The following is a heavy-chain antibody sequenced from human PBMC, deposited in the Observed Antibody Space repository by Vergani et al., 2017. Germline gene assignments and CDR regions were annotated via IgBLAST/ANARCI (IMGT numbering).Heavy chain of an antibody. D-gene: IGHD2-15*01. CDR2: IIPIFGTA. V-gene: IGHV1-69*01. Sequence: VQLVQSGAEVKKPGSSVKVSCKASGGTFSSYSISWVRQAPGQGLEWMGGIIPIFGTANYVQKFQGRVTITADESTSTAYMELSSLRSQDTAVYYCAGDHSAVSYCSGYFRPIRFDPWGQGTLVTVSS. CDR3: AGDHSAVSYCSGYFRPIRFDP. CDR1: GGTFSSYS. J-gene: IGHJ5*02.